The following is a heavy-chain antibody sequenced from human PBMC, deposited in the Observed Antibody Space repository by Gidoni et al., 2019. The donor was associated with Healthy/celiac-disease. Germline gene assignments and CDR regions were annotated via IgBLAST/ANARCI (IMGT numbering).Heavy chain of an antibody. CDR3: ARVINSVSKLRYFDWSHWFDP. V-gene: IGHV4-38-2*01. CDR1: GYSISSGYY. J-gene: IGHJ5*02. Sequence: QVQLQESGPGLVKPSETLSLTCAVSGYSISSGYYLGWIRQPPGKGLEWIGSIYHSGSTYYNPSLKSRVTISVDTSKNQFSLKLSSVTAADTAVYYCARVINSVSKLRYFDWSHWFDPWGQGTLVTVSS. D-gene: IGHD3-9*01. CDR2: IYHSGST.